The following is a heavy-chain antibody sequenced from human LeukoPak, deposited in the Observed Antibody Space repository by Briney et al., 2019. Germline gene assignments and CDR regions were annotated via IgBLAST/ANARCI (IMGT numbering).Heavy chain of an antibody. Sequence: GGSLRLSCAASGFTFSSYGMHWVRQAPGKGLEWVAFIRYDGSNKYYADSVKGRFTISRDNSKNTLYLQMNSLRAEDTAVYYCAKDLIGYCSSTSCPDWFDPWGQGTLVTVPS. CDR3: AKDLIGYCSSTSCPDWFDP. CDR1: GFTFSSYG. CDR2: IRYDGSNK. J-gene: IGHJ5*02. D-gene: IGHD2-2*01. V-gene: IGHV3-30*02.